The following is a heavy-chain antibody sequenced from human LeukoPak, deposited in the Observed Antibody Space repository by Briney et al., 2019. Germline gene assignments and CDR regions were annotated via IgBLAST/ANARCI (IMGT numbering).Heavy chain of an antibody. V-gene: IGHV4-59*01. D-gene: IGHD6-19*01. Sequence: SETLSLTCTVSGGSISSYYWSWIRQPPGKGLEWIGYIYYSGSTNYNPSLKGQVTISVDTSKNQFSLKLSSVTAADTAVYYCARDLSSGWSQNFYNWFDPWGQGTLVTVSS. CDR3: ARDLSSGWSQNFYNWFDP. CDR2: IYYSGST. J-gene: IGHJ5*02. CDR1: GGSISSYY.